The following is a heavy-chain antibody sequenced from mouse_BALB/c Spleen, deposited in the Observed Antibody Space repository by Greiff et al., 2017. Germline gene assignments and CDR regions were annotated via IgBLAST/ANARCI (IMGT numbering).Heavy chain of an antibody. CDR1: GYSFTGYY. CDR2: INPYNGAT. D-gene: IGHD2-10*02. Sequence: VQLQQSGPELVKPGASVKISCKASGYSFTGYYMHWVKQSHVKSLEWIGRINPYNGATSYNQNFKDKASLTVDKSSSTAYMELHSLTSEDSAVYYCASVYGNYGDFDYWGQGTTLTVSS. CDR3: ASVYGNYGDFDY. V-gene: IGHV1-31*01. J-gene: IGHJ2*01.